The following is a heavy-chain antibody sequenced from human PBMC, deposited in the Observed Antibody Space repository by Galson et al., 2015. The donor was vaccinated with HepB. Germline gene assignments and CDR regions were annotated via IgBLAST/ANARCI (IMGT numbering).Heavy chain of an antibody. CDR3: ARSRVERTVAGTFDS. D-gene: IGHD6-19*01. CDR2: ISGNGDAT. Sequence: SLRLSCAASGFIFRNHAMSWVRQAPGKGLEWVSGISGNGDATYFADSVKGRFTISRDNAKNTLFLQMNSLRAEDTAVYYCARSRVERTVAGTFDSWGQGTLVTVSS. CDR1: GFIFRNHA. V-gene: IGHV3-23*01. J-gene: IGHJ4*02.